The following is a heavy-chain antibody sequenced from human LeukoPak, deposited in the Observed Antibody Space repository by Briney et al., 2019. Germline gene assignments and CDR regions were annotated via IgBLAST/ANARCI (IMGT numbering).Heavy chain of an antibody. D-gene: IGHD3-22*01. CDR3: ARVSGYYSNYYYGMDV. CDR2: IYTSGST. Sequence: PSETLSLTCTVSGGSISSYYWSWIRQPPGKGLEWIGRIYTSGSTNYNPSLKSRVTMSVDTSKNQFSLKLSSVTAADTAVYYCARVSGYYSNYYYGMDVWGQGTTVTVSS. J-gene: IGHJ6*02. CDR1: GGSISSYY. V-gene: IGHV4-4*07.